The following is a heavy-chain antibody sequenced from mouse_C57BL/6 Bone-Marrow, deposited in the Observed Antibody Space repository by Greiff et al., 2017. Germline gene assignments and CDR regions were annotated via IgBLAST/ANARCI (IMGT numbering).Heavy chain of an antibody. CDR2: ISDGGSYT. CDR3: ARDRDYCGSSYLYYAMDY. V-gene: IGHV5-4*01. Sequence: EVKVVESGGGLVKPGGSLKLSCAASGFTFSSYAMSWVRQTPEKRLEWVATISDGGSYTYYPDNVKGRFTISRDNAKNNLYLQMSHLKSEDTAMYYCARDRDYCGSSYLYYAMDYSGQGTSVTVSS. CDR1: GFTFSSYA. D-gene: IGHD1-1*01. J-gene: IGHJ4*01.